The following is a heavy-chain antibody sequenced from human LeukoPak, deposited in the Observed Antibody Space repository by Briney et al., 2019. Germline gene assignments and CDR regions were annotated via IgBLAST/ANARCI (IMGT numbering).Heavy chain of an antibody. D-gene: IGHD3-22*01. V-gene: IGHV4-31*03. CDR1: GGSISRGDHY. CDR3: ARDVGGYYYGNFEY. CDR2: IFYGWST. Sequence: SQTLSLTCTVSGGSISRGDHYWSWIRQLPGRGLEWIGYIFYGWSTFYNPSPKRRAAISVDTSKTQFSLKLTSVTAADMSVYYCARDVGGYYYGNFEYWGQGILVTVSS. J-gene: IGHJ4*02.